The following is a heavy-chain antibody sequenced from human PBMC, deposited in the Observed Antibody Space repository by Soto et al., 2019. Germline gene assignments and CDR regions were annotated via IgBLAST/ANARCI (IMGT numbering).Heavy chain of an antibody. V-gene: IGHV3-33*01. J-gene: IGHJ4*02. CDR1: GFTFSSYG. CDR3: ARDSSSWFFDY. CDR2: IWYDGSNK. D-gene: IGHD6-13*01. Sequence: QVQLVESGGGVVQPGRSLRLSCAASGFTFSSYGMHWVRQAPGKGLEWVVVIWYDGSNKYYADSVKGRFTISRDNSKNTLYLQMNSLRAEDTAVYYCARDSSSWFFDYWGQGTLVTVSS.